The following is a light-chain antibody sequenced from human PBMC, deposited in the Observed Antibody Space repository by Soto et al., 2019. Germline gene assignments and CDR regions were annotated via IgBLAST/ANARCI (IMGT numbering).Light chain of an antibody. CDR2: EVS. CDR3: SSFAGSTVV. J-gene: IGLJ2*01. CDR1: TSDIGSYNH. Sequence: QSALTQPPSASGSPGQSVTLSCTGTTSDIGSYNHVSWYQQHPGKAPKLMIYEVSKRPSGVPDRFSGSQSGNTASLTVSGLQAEDEAYYYCSSFAGSTVVFGGGTKVTVL. V-gene: IGLV2-8*01.